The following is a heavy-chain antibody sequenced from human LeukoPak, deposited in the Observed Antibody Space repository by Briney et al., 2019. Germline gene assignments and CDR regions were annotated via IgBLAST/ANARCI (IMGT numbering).Heavy chain of an antibody. CDR1: GFTFSSYE. CDR3: ARASSDYSNGDHFDY. Sequence: GGSLRLSCAASGFTFSSYEMNWVRQAPGKELEWVSYISSSGSTIYYADSVKGRFTISRDNAKNSLYLQMNSLRAEDTAVYYCARASSDYSNGDHFDYWGQGTLVTVSS. D-gene: IGHD4-11*01. J-gene: IGHJ4*02. CDR2: ISSSGSTI. V-gene: IGHV3-48*03.